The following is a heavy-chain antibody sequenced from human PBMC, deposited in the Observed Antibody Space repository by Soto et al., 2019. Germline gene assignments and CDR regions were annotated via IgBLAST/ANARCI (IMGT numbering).Heavy chain of an antibody. CDR1: GYTVTGYY. CDR2: INPNSGGT. Sequence: QVQLVQSGAEVKKPGASVKVSCKASGYTVTGYYMHWVRQAPGQGLEWMGWINPNSGGTNYAQKFQGGVTMTRDTAISTAYMELSRLRSDDTAVYYCARGRYDSSGYYHDYWGHGTLVTVSS. CDR3: ARGRYDSSGYYHDY. V-gene: IGHV1-2*02. D-gene: IGHD3-22*01. J-gene: IGHJ4*01.